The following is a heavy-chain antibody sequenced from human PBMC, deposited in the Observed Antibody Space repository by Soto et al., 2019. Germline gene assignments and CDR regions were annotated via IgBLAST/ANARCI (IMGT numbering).Heavy chain of an antibody. CDR2: MSGSGNSR. D-gene: IGHD4-17*01. CDR3: ATGTATVTSYYYYGMDI. J-gene: IGHJ6*02. V-gene: IGHV3-23*01. CDR1: GFTFSNYA. Sequence: GSLRLSCEASGFTFSNYAMTWVRQGPEKGLEWVSVMSGSGNSRNYADSVKGRFTISRDNSKNTLYLQMNGLRAEDTAIYYCATGTATVTSYYYYGMDIWGQGTTVTVSS.